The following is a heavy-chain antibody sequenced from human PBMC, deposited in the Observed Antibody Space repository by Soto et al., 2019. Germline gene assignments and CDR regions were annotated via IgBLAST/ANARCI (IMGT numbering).Heavy chain of an antibody. CDR3: ARGVSYRWVY. J-gene: IGHJ4*02. Sequence: QVQLQESGPGLVKHSWTLSLTCAVSGGSVNTVYWWRWVRQPPGKGLEWIVEVHHSGTTNYVQSLTRRLTMSVDKSGNQVSLELTSVAAADTAVYYCARGVSYRWVYWGQGSLVTVAS. CDR1: GGSVNTVYW. V-gene: IGHV4-4*02. CDR2: VHHSGTT. D-gene: IGHD3-16*02.